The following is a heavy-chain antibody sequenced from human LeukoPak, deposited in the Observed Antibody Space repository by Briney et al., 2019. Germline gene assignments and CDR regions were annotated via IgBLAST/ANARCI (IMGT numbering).Heavy chain of an antibody. V-gene: IGHV3-48*02. Sequence: GGSLRLSCAASGFTCSSYSMNWVRHAPGKGLGWVSYISSSSSTIYYADSVKGRFTISRDNAKNSLYLQMNSLRDEDTAVYYCARDMGYSRPYFDYWGQGSLVTVSS. CDR3: ARDMGYSRPYFDY. D-gene: IGHD6-13*01. J-gene: IGHJ4*02. CDR2: ISSSSSTI. CDR1: GFTCSSYS.